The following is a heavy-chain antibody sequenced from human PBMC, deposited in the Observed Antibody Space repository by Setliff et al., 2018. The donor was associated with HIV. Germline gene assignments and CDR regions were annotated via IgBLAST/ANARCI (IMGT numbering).Heavy chain of an antibody. D-gene: IGHD3-10*01. J-gene: IGHJ6*03. CDR2: IRSKGYGGTT. CDR1: GFTFGDYA. CDR3: TRDGRFGELLHYYYYYYMDV. Sequence: GGSLRLSCTASGFTFGDYAMSWVRQAPGKGLEWVGFIRSKGYGGTTEYAASVKGRFTISRDDSKSIAYLQMNSLKTEDTAVYYCTRDGRFGELLHYYYYYYMDVWGKGTTVTVSS. V-gene: IGHV3-49*04.